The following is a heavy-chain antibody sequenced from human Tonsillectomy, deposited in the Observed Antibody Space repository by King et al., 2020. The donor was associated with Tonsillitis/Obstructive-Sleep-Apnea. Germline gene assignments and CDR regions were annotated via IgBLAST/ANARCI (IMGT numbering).Heavy chain of an antibody. D-gene: IGHD2-15*01. CDR3: ARDRGPVKYCSGGSCYSSISGAFDI. CDR1: GFTFDDYG. V-gene: IGHV3-20*04. CDR2: INWNGGST. Sequence: VQLVQSGGGVVRPGGSLRLSCAASGFTFDDYGMSWVRQAPGKGLEWVSGINWNGGSTGYADSVKGRFTISRDNAKNSLYLQMNSLRAEDTALYYCARDRGPVKYCSGGSCYSSISGAFDIWGQGTMVTVSS. J-gene: IGHJ3*02.